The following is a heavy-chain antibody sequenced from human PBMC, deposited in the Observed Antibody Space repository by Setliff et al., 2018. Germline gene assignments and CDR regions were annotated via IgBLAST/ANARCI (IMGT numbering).Heavy chain of an antibody. CDR1: GFTFKTYS. D-gene: IGHD2-2*01. V-gene: IGHV1-18*01. Sequence: GASVKVSCKASGFTFKTYSFSWIRQAPGQGLEWVGWISGYNSNTIYAQNFQGRVTMTTDTPTSTAYMELRSLRSDDTAVYYCARGPPDFVVVPAAAKFDFWGQGTLVTVSS. J-gene: IGHJ4*02. CDR3: ARGPPDFVVVPAAAKFDF. CDR2: ISGYNSNT.